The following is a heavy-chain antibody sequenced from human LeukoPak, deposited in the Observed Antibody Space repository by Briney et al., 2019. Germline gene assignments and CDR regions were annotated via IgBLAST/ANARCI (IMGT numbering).Heavy chain of an antibody. D-gene: IGHD3-10*01. CDR3: AKDRVVRGVMGAGGY. J-gene: IGHJ4*02. CDR1: GFTFGSYA. Sequence: GGSLRLSCAASGFTFGSYAMSWVRQAPGKGLEWVSAISGSGGDTYYADSVKGRFTISRDNPKNTLYLQMNSLRAEDTAVYYCAKDRVVRGVMGAGGYWGQGTLVTVSS. V-gene: IGHV3-23*01. CDR2: ISGSGGDT.